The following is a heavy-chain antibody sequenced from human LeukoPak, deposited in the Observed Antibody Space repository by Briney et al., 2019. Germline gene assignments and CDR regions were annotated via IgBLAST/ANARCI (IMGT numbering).Heavy chain of an antibody. J-gene: IGHJ6*03. CDR2: IYPGDSDT. CDR1: GYSFTSYW. D-gene: IGHD3-3*01. CDR3: ARHRGPLFGVVIRHYMDV. Sequence: LGESLKISCKGSGYSFTSYWIGWVRQMPGKGLEWMGIIYPGDSDTRYSPSFQGQVTISADKSISTAYLQWSSLKASDTAMYYCARHRGPLFGVVIRHYMDVWGKGTTVTVSS. V-gene: IGHV5-51*01.